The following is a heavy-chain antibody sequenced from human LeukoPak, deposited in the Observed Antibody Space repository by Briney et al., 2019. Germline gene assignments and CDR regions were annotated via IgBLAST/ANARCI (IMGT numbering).Heavy chain of an antibody. CDR1: VGSFTDYY. D-gene: IGHD3-22*01. V-gene: IGHV4-34*01. CDR3: ARDHYYDSSGYTFRH. J-gene: IGHJ1*01. Sequence: SETLSLTCAVYVGSFTDYYWAWIRQPPGKGLEWIGEINHSGSSNYNPSLRSRVITSVVTSKNQFSLKLSSVTAADTAVYYCARDHYYDSSGYTFRHWGQGTLVTVSS. CDR2: INHSGSS.